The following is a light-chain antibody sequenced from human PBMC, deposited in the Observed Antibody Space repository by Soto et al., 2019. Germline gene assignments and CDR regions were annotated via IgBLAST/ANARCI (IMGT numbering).Light chain of an antibody. CDR2: DVS. CDR3: CSYPGSHTWV. Sequence: QSALTQPRSVSGSPGQSVTISCTGTNSDIGNYNFVSWYQQHPGKAPKDMIYDVSKRPSGVPDRFSGSKSGNTASLTISGLQAEDEADYYCCSYPGSHTWVFGGGTKLTVL. J-gene: IGLJ3*02. V-gene: IGLV2-11*01. CDR1: NSDIGNYNF.